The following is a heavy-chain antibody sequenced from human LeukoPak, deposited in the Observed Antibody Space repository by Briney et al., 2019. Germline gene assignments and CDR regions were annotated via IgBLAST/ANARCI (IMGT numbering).Heavy chain of an antibody. CDR2: WNSCTI. Sequence: GGSLSLSCAASGFTFDNYAMNWVRHVPGKGIGWNSCTIGYADSVKGRFTITRDNGNNFLYLQMNSLRAEDTALYNCARAYKDRSLAGKKEFFQHWGQGTLVTVSS. CDR1: GFTFDNYA. CDR3: ARAYKDRSLAGKKEFFQH. D-gene: IGHD6-19*01. J-gene: IGHJ1*01. V-gene: IGHV3-9*01.